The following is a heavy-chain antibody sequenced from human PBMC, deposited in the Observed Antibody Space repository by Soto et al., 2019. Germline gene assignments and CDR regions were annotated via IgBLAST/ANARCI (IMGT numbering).Heavy chain of an antibody. V-gene: IGHV6-1*01. CDR1: RDHLSHNIDA. CDR2: TYYRSRWYN. Sequence: PPXTLLVSFSIYRDHLSHNIDAWNWIGRSPSRGLEWLGRTYYRSRWYNDYAVSVKSRITVNPDTSKNQVSLHLNSVTPEDTSVYYCAGTTSRQLYDMAVGDKGTTV. D-gene: IGHD1-7*01. J-gene: IGHJ6*03. CDR3: AGTTSRQLYDMAV.